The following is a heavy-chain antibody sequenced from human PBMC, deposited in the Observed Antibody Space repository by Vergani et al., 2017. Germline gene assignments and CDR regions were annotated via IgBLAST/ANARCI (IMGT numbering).Heavy chain of an antibody. J-gene: IGHJ4*02. CDR1: GFKFNEYI. V-gene: IGHV3-21*06. Sequence: EGQLVESGGGLVKPRGSLRLSCAASGFKFNEYIMNWVRQAPGKGLEWVSSISGNEKYIFYADSLKGRVSISRNNAENSLDLQVSSLRVDDTAVYYCARVGHGDYFPDYWGQGTLVTVSS. D-gene: IGHD4-17*01. CDR3: ARVGHGDYFPDY. CDR2: ISGNEKYI.